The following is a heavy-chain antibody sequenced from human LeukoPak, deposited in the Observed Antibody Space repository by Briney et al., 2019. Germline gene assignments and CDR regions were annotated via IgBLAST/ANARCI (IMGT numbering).Heavy chain of an antibody. CDR1: GFTFSSYA. Sequence: GGSLRLSCAASGFTFSSYAMSWVRQAPGKGLEWVSAISGSGGSTYYADSVKGRFTISRDNSKNTLHLQMNSLRAEDTAVYYCARGDYGDSQVDYWGQGTLVTVSS. J-gene: IGHJ4*02. CDR3: ARGDYGDSQVDY. D-gene: IGHD4-17*01. V-gene: IGHV3-23*01. CDR2: ISGSGGST.